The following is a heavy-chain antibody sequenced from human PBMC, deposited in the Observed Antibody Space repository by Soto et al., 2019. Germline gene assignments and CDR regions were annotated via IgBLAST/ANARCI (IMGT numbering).Heavy chain of an antibody. CDR1: GGSISSSNW. CDR2: IYHSGST. Sequence: QVQLQESGPGLVKPSGTLSLTCAVSGGSISSSNWWSWVRQPPGKGLEWIGEIYHSGSTNYNPSLKSRVIISADKSKNQFCLKLWSVTAADTGVYYCARDRGPISTSMHDAFDIWGQGTMVSVSS. D-gene: IGHD2-2*01. J-gene: IGHJ3*02. V-gene: IGHV4-4*02. CDR3: ARDRGPISTSMHDAFDI.